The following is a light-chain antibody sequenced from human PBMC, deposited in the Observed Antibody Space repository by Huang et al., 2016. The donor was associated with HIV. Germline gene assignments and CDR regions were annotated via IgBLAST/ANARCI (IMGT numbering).Light chain of an antibody. J-gene: IGKJ3*01. CDR2: AAS. CDR3: QLYGGSPC. Sequence: EILLTQSPGTLSLSPGERATLSCRASQSVSSSYLAWYQQKPGQAPRLLIYAASSRATGIPDRFSGSGSGTDFTLTISRLEPEDFAVYYCQLYGGSPCFGPGTKVDIK. V-gene: IGKV3-20*01. CDR1: QSVSSSY.